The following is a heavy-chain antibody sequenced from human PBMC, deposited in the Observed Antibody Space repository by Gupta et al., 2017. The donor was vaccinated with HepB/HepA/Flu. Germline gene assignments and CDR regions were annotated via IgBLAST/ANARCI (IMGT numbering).Heavy chain of an antibody. CDR3: ARDGSRGNLPRYDSSGYYRYYYYYGMDV. CDR2: INPNSGGT. CDR1: GYTFTGYY. Sequence: QVQLVQSGAEVKKPGASVKVSCKASGYTFTGYYMHWVRQAPGQGLEWMGWINPNSGGTNYAQKFQGWVTMTRDTSISTAYMELSRLRSDDTAVYYCARDGSRGNLPRYDSSGYYRYYYYYGMDVWGQGTTVTVSS. J-gene: IGHJ6*02. V-gene: IGHV1-2*04. D-gene: IGHD3-22*01.